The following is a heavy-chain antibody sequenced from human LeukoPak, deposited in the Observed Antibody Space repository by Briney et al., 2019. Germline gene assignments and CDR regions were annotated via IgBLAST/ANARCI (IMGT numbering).Heavy chain of an antibody. CDR2: IKQGGSDK. CDR3: ARDPFDL. CDR1: GFSVSSNY. V-gene: IGHV3-7*01. Sequence: GGSLRLSCAASGFSVSSNYMSWVRQAPGKGLEWVATIKQGGSDKFYVDSVKGRFTISGDNAKNSLYLQMNSLRAEDTAVYYCARDPFDLWGQGTLVTVSS. J-gene: IGHJ5*02.